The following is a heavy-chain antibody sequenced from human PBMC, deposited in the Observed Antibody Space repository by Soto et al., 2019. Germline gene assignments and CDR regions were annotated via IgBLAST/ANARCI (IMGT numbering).Heavy chain of an antibody. CDR1: GFTFSSYA. V-gene: IGHV3-23*01. CDR3: AKQLRGSGWYPLDS. J-gene: IGHJ4*02. D-gene: IGHD6-19*01. Sequence: GGSLRLSCAASGFTFSSYAMSWVRQAPGKGLEWVSAISGSGGNTYYADSVKGRFTISRDNSKNTLYLQMNSLRTEDTAVYYCAKQLRGSGWYPLDSWGQGTPVTVSS. CDR2: ISGSGGNT.